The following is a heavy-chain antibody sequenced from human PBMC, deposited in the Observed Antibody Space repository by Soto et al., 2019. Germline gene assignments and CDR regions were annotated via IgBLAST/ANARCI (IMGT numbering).Heavy chain of an antibody. CDR3: ARGPDY. CDR1: GGSISSGGYS. Sequence: SETLSLTCAVSGGSISSGGYSWSWIRQPPGKGLEWIGYIYHSGSTYYNPSLKSRVTISVDRSKNQFSLKLTSVTAADTAVYYCARGPDYWGQGTLVTVSS. V-gene: IGHV4-30-2*01. J-gene: IGHJ4*02. CDR2: IYHSGST.